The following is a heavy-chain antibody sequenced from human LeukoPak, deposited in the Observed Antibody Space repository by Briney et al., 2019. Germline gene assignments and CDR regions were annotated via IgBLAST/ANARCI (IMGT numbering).Heavy chain of an antibody. J-gene: IGHJ4*02. CDR2: ISYDGSNK. D-gene: IGHD5-18*01. V-gene: IGHV3-30-3*01. Sequence: GGSLRLSCAASGFTFTSFAMHWVRQAPGKGLKWVAVISYDGSNKYYADSVKGRFTISRDNSKNTLYLQMNSLRAEDTAVYYCAREPIDGYVPDYWGQGTLVTVSS. CDR3: AREPIDGYVPDY. CDR1: GFTFTSFA.